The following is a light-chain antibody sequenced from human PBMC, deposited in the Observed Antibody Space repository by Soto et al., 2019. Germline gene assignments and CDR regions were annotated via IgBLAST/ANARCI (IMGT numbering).Light chain of an antibody. CDR3: SSYAGSNNV. J-gene: IGLJ1*01. CDR1: SSDVGGYNY. V-gene: IGLV2-8*01. CDR2: EVT. Sequence: QSALTQPPSASGSPGQSVTISCTGTSSDVGGYNYVSWYQQHPGKAPKLMIYEVTERPSGVPDRFSGSKSGNTASLTVSGRQAEDEADYYCSSYAGSNNVFGTGTKVTVL.